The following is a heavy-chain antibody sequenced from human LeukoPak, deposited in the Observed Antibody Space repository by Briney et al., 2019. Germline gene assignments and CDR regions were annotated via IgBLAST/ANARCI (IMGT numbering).Heavy chain of an antibody. J-gene: IGHJ4*02. CDR2: IRYDGSNK. Sequence: GGSLRLSCAASGFTFSSYGMHWVRQAPGKGLEWVAFIRYDGSNKYYADSVKGRFIISRDNSKNTLYLQMNSLRAEDTAVYYCAKDLGVPEDYWGQGTLVTVSS. D-gene: IGHD2-8*01. CDR3: AKDLGVPEDY. CDR1: GFTFSSYG. V-gene: IGHV3-30*02.